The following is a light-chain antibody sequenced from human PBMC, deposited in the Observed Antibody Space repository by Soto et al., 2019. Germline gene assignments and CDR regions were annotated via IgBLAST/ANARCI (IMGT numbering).Light chain of an antibody. CDR2: LNTDGSH. Sequence: QPVLTQSPSASASLGASVKLTCTLSSGHSSYAIAWHQQQSEKGPRFLMKLNTDGSHSKGDGIPDRFSGSSSGAERYLTISSRQSEDEADYYCQTWATGVVFGGGTKLTVL. J-gene: IGLJ2*01. V-gene: IGLV4-69*01. CDR1: SGHSSYA. CDR3: QTWATGVV.